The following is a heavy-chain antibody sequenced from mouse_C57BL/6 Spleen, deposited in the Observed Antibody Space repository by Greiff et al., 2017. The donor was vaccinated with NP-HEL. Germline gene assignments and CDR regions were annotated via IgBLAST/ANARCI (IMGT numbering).Heavy chain of an antibody. CDR1: GYTFTDYH. CDR3: ARSPYYYGSSYYFDY. Sequence: VQLQQSGPELVKPGASVKIPCQASGYTFTDYHMDWVKQSHGKSLEWIGDINPNNGGTIYNQKFTGKATLTVDQSSSTAYMELRSLTSEDTAVYYCARSPYYYGSSYYFDYWGQGTTLTVSS. J-gene: IGHJ2*01. D-gene: IGHD1-1*01. V-gene: IGHV1-18*01. CDR2: INPNNGGT.